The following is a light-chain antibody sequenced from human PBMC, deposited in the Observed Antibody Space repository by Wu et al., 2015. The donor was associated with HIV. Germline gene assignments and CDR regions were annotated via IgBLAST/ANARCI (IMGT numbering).Light chain of an antibody. CDR1: QSVSTN. CDR2: YAS. J-gene: IGKJ4*01. Sequence: EIVLTQSPGTLSLSPGERATLSCRASQSVSTNYLAWYQQRPGQSPRLLIYYASSRATGIPPRFSGSGSGTEFTLTITSVQSEDFAIYYCQQYNNWPPLTFGGGTKVEIK. CDR3: QQYNNWPPLT. V-gene: IGKV3-15*01.